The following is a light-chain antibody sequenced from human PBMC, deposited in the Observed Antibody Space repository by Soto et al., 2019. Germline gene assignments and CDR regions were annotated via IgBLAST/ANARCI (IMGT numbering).Light chain of an antibody. V-gene: IGKV3-20*01. CDR1: QSVSSNF. J-gene: IGKJ1*01. CDR2: GSF. CDR3: HQYGTSPPT. Sequence: IVLTQSPGTLSLSPGERATLSCKASQSVSSNFLAWYQRKHGQAPRLLIYGSFYRATDIPYRFSGSGSGTDFTLTITRLEPEDFAVYYCHQYGTSPPTFGQGTKVEI.